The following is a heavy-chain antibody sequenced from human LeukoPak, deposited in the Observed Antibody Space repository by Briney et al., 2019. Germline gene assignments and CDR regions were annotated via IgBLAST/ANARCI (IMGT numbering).Heavy chain of an antibody. Sequence: ASVKVSCKASGYTFTSYDINRVRQPTGQGLEWMGWMNPNSGNTRYSPKFQSRLTMTSNTSIKTAHKEQISIGSADNTAYYCAPGRGVSSGYRRIDYWGEGRLVTVSS. J-gene: IGHJ4*02. CDR2: MNPNSGNT. CDR3: APGRGVSSGYRRIDY. V-gene: IGHV1-8*01. CDR1: GYTFTSYD. D-gene: IGHD3-22*01.